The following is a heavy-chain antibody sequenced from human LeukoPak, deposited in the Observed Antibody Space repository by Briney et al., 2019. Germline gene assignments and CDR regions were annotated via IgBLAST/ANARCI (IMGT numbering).Heavy chain of an antibody. CDR3: ARGCLGGMVRGVRYYYYYMDV. CDR1: GVSFSGYY. Sequence: SETLSLTCAVYGVSFSGYYWSWIRQPPGKGLEWIGEINHSGSTNYNPSLKSRVTISVDTSKNQFSLKLSSVTAADTAVYYCARGCLGGMVRGVRYYYYYMDVWGKGTTVTVSS. D-gene: IGHD3-10*01. CDR2: INHSGST. V-gene: IGHV4-34*01. J-gene: IGHJ6*03.